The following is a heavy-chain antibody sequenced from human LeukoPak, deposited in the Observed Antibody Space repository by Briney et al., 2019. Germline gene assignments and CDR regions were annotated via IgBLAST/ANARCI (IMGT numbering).Heavy chain of an antibody. CDR2: ICYSGST. D-gene: IGHD3-10*01. J-gene: IGHJ4*02. Sequence: PSETLSLTCTVSGGSISSYYWSWIRQPPGKGLEWIGYICYSGSTNYNPSLKSRVTISVDTSKNQFSLKLSSVTAADTAVYYRARSWGFGELLYPYYFDYWGQGTLVTVSS. CDR1: GGSISSYY. CDR3: ARSWGFGELLYPYYFDY. V-gene: IGHV4-59*01.